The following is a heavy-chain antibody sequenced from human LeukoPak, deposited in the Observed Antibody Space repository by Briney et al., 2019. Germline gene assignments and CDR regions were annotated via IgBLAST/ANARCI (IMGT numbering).Heavy chain of an antibody. CDR2: IYYSGST. V-gene: IGHV4-61*01. J-gene: IGHJ4*02. CDR3: ARTGISGGLDY. CDR1: GGSVSSGSYY. Sequence: SETLSLTCTVSGGSVSSGSYYWSWIRQPPGKGLEWIGYIYYSGSTNYNPSLKSRVTISVDTSKNQFSLKLSSVTAADTAVYYCARTGISGGLDYWGQGTLVTVSS. D-gene: IGHD1-20*01.